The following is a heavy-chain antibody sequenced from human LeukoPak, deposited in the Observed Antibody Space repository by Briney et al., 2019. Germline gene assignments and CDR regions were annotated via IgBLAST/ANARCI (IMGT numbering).Heavy chain of an antibody. CDR3: AKDLYGDLSLVDY. Sequence: GRSLRLSCAASGFTFDDYAMHWVRQAPGKGLEWVLGISWNSGSIGYADSVKGRFTISRDNAKNSLYLQMNSLRAEDTALYYCAKDLYGDLSLVDYWGQGTLVTVSS. V-gene: IGHV3-9*01. CDR1: GFTFDDYA. CDR2: ISWNSGSI. D-gene: IGHD4-17*01. J-gene: IGHJ4*02.